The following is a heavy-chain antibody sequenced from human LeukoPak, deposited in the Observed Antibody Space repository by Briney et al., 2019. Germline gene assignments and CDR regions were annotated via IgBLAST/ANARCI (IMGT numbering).Heavy chain of an antibody. CDR3: AGVHFTLTGYYNVAFDI. J-gene: IGHJ3*02. Sequence: SVKVSCKASGGTFSSYAISWVRQAPGQGLEWMGGIIPIFGTANYAQKFQGRVTITADKSTSTAYMELSSLRSEDTAVYYCAGVHFTLTGYYNVAFDIWGQGTMVTVSS. CDR1: GGTFSSYA. CDR2: IIPIFGTA. V-gene: IGHV1-69*06. D-gene: IGHD3-9*01.